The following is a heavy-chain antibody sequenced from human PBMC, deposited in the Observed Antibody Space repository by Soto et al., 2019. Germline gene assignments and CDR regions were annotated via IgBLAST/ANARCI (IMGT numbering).Heavy chain of an antibody. Sequence: GGSLRLSCAASGLTFSTYGMNWVRQAPGKGLEWVSYISSSSSSKSYADSVKGRFTISRDNAKNSLYLQMNSLRDEDTAVYYCASLHYDFRSGYYSYFDYWGQGTLVTV. D-gene: IGHD3-3*01. J-gene: IGHJ4*02. CDR1: GLTFSTYG. CDR3: ASLHYDFRSGYYSYFDY. CDR2: ISSSSSSK. V-gene: IGHV3-48*02.